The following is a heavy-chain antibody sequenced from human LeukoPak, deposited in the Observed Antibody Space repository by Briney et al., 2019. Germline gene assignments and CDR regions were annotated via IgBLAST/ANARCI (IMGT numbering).Heavy chain of an antibody. V-gene: IGHV3-43*02. D-gene: IGHD6-6*01. CDR3: ASEELVGDPNAFDI. J-gene: IGHJ3*02. Sequence: GGSLRLSCAASGFTFYDYAMHWVRQAPGKGLEWVSLISGDGGSTYYADSVKGRFTISRDNSKNSLYLQMNSLRTEDTALYYCASEELVGDPNAFDIWGQGTMVTVSS. CDR1: GFTFYDYA. CDR2: ISGDGGST.